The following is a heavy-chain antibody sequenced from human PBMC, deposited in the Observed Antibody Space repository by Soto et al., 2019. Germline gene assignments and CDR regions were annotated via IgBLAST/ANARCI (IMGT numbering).Heavy chain of an antibody. D-gene: IGHD2-15*01. CDR1: GGSIRGGDYY. J-gene: IGHJ6*02. CDR2: MYYSGST. V-gene: IGHV4-30-4*01. CDR3: AREGGGHVKNDYYGLDV. Sequence: KPSETLSLTCIVSGGSIRGGDYYWSWIRQPPGKGLEWIGYMYYSGSTYYNPSLKSRVTISLDTSKNQFSLKLSSVTAADTAVYYCAREGGGHVKNDYYGLDVWGQGTTVTVSS.